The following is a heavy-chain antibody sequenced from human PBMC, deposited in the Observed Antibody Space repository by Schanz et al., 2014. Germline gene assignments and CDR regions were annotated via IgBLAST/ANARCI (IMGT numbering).Heavy chain of an antibody. V-gene: IGHV3-48*04. CDR2: IGNGGVTI. Sequence: EMQLLESGGGLAQPGGSLRLSCAASGFTLSNYAMSWVRQAPGKGLEWVSYIGNGGVTIYYADSVKGRFTISRDNAKNTLYLQMNTLRAEDTAVYYCARKMKLGVYGGKGHDSLDIWGHGTMVTVSS. D-gene: IGHD4-17*01. J-gene: IGHJ3*02. CDR1: GFTLSNYA. CDR3: ARKMKLGVYGGKGHDSLDI.